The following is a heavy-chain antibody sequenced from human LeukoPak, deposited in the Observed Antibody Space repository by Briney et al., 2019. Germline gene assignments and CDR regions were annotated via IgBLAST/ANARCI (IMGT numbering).Heavy chain of an antibody. CDR1: GXSVSNYY. CDR3: ARLGQPNAFDI. V-gene: IGHV4-59*08. J-gene: IGHJ3*02. CDR2: FHYSGST. D-gene: IGHD3-16*01. Sequence: KPSETLSLTCTVSGXSVSNYYWSWIRRPPGKGLECIGYFHYSGSTNYNPSLKSRVTILVDPSKNQFSLKLTSVTAADTAVYYCARLGQPNAFDIWGRGTIVTVSS.